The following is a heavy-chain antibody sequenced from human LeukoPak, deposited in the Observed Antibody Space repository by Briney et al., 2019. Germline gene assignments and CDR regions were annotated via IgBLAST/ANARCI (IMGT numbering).Heavy chain of an antibody. CDR1: GFTFSSYS. Sequence: GGSLRLSCAASGFTFSSYSMNWVRQAPGKGLEWVSAISGSGDRTYYADSVKGRFTISRDNSKNTLYLQMSSLRAEDTALYYCAKITFGGVIVLDAFDLWGQGTMVTVSS. CDR2: ISGSGDRT. D-gene: IGHD3-16*02. J-gene: IGHJ3*01. V-gene: IGHV3-23*01. CDR3: AKITFGGVIVLDAFDL.